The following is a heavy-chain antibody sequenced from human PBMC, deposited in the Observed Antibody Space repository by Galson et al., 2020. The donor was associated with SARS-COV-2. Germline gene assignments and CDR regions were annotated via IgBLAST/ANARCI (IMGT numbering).Heavy chain of an antibody. CDR1: GGSISISDSY. Sequence: SETLSLTCTVSGGSISISDSYWCWIRQPPGKGLECIGSIFYSGSMYYNPSLTSRVTISVDTSKNQFSLRLNSVTATDKAVYYCERHVSHYYGSGSSQWDYGMDVWAKGPRSPSH. J-gene: IGHJ6*02. D-gene: IGHD3-10*01. V-gene: IGHV4-39*01. CDR3: ERHVSHYYGSGSSQWDYGMDV. CDR2: IFYSGSM.